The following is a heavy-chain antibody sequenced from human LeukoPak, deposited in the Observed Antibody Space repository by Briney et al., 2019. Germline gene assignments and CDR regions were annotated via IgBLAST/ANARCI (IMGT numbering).Heavy chain of an antibody. D-gene: IGHD3-9*01. Sequence: SETLSLTCTVSGYSISSYYWSWIRQPPGKGLEWIGYIYYSGSTNYNPSLKSRVTISVDTSKNQFSLELSSVTAADTAVYYCARYSYDILTGYPKGWFDPWGQGTLVTVSS. V-gene: IGHV4-59*01. CDR1: GYSISSYY. J-gene: IGHJ5*02. CDR3: ARYSYDILTGYPKGWFDP. CDR2: IYYSGST.